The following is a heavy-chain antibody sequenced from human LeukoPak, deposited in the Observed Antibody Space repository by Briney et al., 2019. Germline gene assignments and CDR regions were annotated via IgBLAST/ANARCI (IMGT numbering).Heavy chain of an antibody. CDR1: GFTFRSYS. V-gene: IGHV3-74*01. D-gene: IGHD5-12*01. Sequence: PGGSLRLSCAASGFTFRSYSMHWVRQAPGKGLVWVSRIKTDGITTTYAGSVKGRFTISRDNSKNTLYLQMNSLRAEDTAVYYCARDGYHSGDYWGQGTLVTVSS. CDR2: IKTDGITT. J-gene: IGHJ4*02. CDR3: ARDGYHSGDY.